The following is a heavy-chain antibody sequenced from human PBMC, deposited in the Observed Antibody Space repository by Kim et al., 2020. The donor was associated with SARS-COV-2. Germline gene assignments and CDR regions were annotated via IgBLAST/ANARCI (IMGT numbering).Heavy chain of an antibody. CDR1: GYTFTGYY. CDR2: INPNSGGT. V-gene: IGHV1-2*02. CDR3: ARDPLRRFLVRGYFDY. Sequence: ASVKVSCKASGYTFTGYYMHWVRQAPGQGLEWMGWINPNSGGTNYAQKFQGRVTMTRDTSISTAYMELSRLRSDDTAVYYCARDPLRRFLVRGYFDYWGQGTLVTVSS. J-gene: IGHJ4*02. D-gene: IGHD3-3*01.